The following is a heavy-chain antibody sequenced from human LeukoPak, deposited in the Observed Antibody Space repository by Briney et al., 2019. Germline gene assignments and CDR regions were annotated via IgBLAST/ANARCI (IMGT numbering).Heavy chain of an antibody. CDR2: IHNSGSTI. D-gene: IGHD6-6*01. CDR1: GFTFSTYE. J-gene: IGHJ4*02. V-gene: IGHV3-48*03. CDR3: ARESFAARWD. Sequence: GGSLRLSCAASGFTFSTYEMNWVRQAPGKGLEWVSYIHNSGSTIYYADSVKGRFTISRDNVKNSLYLQMNSLTAEDTAVYYCARESFAARWDWGQGTLATVSS.